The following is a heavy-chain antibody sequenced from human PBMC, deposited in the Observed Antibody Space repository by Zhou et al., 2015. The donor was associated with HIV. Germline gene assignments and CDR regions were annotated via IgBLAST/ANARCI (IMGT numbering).Heavy chain of an antibody. J-gene: IGHJ4*02. CDR1: GFTFSSYS. D-gene: IGHD3-10*01. CDR2: ISTSSSYI. Sequence: EVQLVESGGGLVKPGGSLRLSCAASGFTFSSYSMNWVRQAPGKGLEWVSSISTSSSYIYYADSVKGRFTISRDNAKNSLDLQMNSLRAEDTAVYYCARDRGWASDYWGQGTLVTVSS. CDR3: ARDRGWASDY. V-gene: IGHV3-21*01.